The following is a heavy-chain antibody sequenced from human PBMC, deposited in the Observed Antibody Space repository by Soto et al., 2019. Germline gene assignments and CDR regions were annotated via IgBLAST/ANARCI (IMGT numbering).Heavy chain of an antibody. CDR1: GFTFSSYG. D-gene: IGHD3-22*01. V-gene: IGHV3-30*18. Sequence: PGGSLRLSCAVSGFTFSSYGMHWVRQAPGKGLEWVAHISYDGSNEHYVDSVKGRFTISRDNSKNTLYLQMNSLRAEDTAVYYCANDTYYHDRSVYYIFDYWGRGT. CDR2: ISYDGSNE. J-gene: IGHJ4*02. CDR3: ANDTYYHDRSVYYIFDY.